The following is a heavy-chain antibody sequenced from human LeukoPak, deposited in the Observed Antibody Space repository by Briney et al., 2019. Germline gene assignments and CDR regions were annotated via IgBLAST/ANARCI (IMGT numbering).Heavy chain of an antibody. J-gene: IGHJ4*02. D-gene: IGHD6-13*01. CDR3: AGSYSSSWVYFDY. Sequence: GGSLRLSCAASGFTFSDYYMNWIRQAPGKGLEWVSYISSSGSTIYYTDSVKGRFTISRDNAKNSLYLQMNRLRAEDTAVYYCAGSYSSSWVYFDYWGQGTLVTVSS. V-gene: IGHV3-11*01. CDR1: GFTFSDYY. CDR2: ISSSGSTI.